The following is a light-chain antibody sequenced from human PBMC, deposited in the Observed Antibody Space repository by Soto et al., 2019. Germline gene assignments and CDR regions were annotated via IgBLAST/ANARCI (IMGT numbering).Light chain of an antibody. CDR1: QRINSH. Sequence: PGARATLSCRASQRINSHLAWYQQKPGQAPRLLMYDASNRATDIPARFSGSGSGTDFTLTISSLDPEDFAVYYCQQRSNWPLTFGGGTKVEIK. CDR2: DAS. V-gene: IGKV3-11*01. CDR3: QQRSNWPLT. J-gene: IGKJ4*01.